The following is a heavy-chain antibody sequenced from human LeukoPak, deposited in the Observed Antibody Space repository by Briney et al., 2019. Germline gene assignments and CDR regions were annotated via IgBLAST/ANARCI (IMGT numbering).Heavy chain of an antibody. D-gene: IGHD5-18*01. CDR2: IWYDGSNK. J-gene: IGHJ4*02. Sequence: GGSLRLSCAASGFTFSSYGMHWVRQAPGKGLEWVAVIWYDGSNKYYADSVKGRFTISRDNSKNTLYLQMNSLRAEDTAVYYCARDEHQGDSYGKFDYWAQGTLVTVSS. V-gene: IGHV3-33*01. CDR3: ARDEHQGDSYGKFDY. CDR1: GFTFSSYG.